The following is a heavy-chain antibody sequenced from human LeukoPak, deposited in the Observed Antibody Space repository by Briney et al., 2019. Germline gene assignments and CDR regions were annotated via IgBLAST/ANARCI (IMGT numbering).Heavy chain of an antibody. CDR3: ARGYYDSSGYYYYYYYYGMDV. J-gene: IGHJ6*02. V-gene: IGHV4-4*02. CDR2: IYHSGST. Sequence: SETLSLTCAVSGGSISSSNWWSWVRQPPGKGLEWIGEIYHSGSTNYYPSLKSRVTISVDKSKNQFSLKLSSVTAADTAVYYCARGYYDSSGYYYYYYYYGMDVWGQGTTVTVSS. D-gene: IGHD3-22*01. CDR1: GGSISSSNW.